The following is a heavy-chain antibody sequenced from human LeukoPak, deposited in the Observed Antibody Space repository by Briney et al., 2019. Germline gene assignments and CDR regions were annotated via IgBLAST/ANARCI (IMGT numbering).Heavy chain of an antibody. CDR1: GFTFNSYA. CDR3: ARGYSSSI. J-gene: IGHJ3*02. V-gene: IGHV3-30*01. CDR2: ISYDGSDK. D-gene: IGHD3-22*01. Sequence: PGGSLRLSCAASGFTFNSYAMHWVRQAPGKGLEWVAVISYDGSDKYYADSVKGRFTISRDNSKNTLYLQMNSLRAEDTAVYYCARGYSSSIWGQGTVVTVSS.